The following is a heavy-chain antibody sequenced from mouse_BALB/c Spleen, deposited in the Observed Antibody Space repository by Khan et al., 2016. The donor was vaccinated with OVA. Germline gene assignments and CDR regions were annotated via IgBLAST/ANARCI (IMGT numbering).Heavy chain of an antibody. CDR1: GYSITSGYG. D-gene: IGHD1-2*01. V-gene: IGHV3-1*02. CDR3: ARTARLKY. CDR2: ISYSGST. Sequence: EVKLQESGPGLVKPSQSLSLTCTVTGYSITSGYGWYWIRQFPGNKLEWMGYISYSGSTNYNPSLTSRISITRNTSKNQFFLQLKSVTTEDTATYYCARTARLKYWGQGTTLKVSS. J-gene: IGHJ2*01.